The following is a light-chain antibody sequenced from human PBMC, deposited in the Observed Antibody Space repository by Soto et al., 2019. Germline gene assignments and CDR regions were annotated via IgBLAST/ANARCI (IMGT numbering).Light chain of an antibody. CDR3: QQYNNWLTWT. J-gene: IGKJ1*01. Sequence: EIVMTQSPATLSVSPGEKATLSCRASQSVSSNLAWYQQKPGQAPRLLIYGASTRATGIPARFSGSGSGTEFTLTISSLQSEDFAVYDCQQYNNWLTWTFGQGTKAEIK. CDR1: QSVSSN. CDR2: GAS. V-gene: IGKV3-15*01.